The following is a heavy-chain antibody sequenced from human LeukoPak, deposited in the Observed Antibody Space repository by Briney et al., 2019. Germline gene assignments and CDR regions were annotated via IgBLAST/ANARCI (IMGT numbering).Heavy chain of an antibody. D-gene: IGHD4-17*01. J-gene: IGHJ4*02. CDR3: AKDRNGDFAYYFDF. Sequence: GGTLRLSCAASGFTFSSYGMSWVRQAPGKGLEWVSGISGSGGSTFYADSVKGRFTISRDNSKNTLYLQMSSLRAEDTAVYYCAKDRNGDFAYYFDFWGQGTLVTVSS. CDR1: GFTFSSYG. CDR2: ISGSGGST. V-gene: IGHV3-23*01.